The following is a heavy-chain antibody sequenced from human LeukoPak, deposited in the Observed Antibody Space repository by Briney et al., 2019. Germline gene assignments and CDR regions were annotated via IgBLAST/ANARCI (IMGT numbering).Heavy chain of an antibody. J-gene: IGHJ4*02. D-gene: IGHD3-22*01. V-gene: IGHV3-43D*03. CDR1: GFTFDDYA. Sequence: PGGSLRLSCAASGFTFDDYAMHWVRQAPGKGLEWVSLISWDGGSTYYADSVKGRFTISRDNSKNSLYLQMNSLRAEDTALYYCAKDIFKWYEYDSSGPVDYWGQGTLVTVSS. CDR2: ISWDGGST. CDR3: AKDIFKWYEYDSSGPVDY.